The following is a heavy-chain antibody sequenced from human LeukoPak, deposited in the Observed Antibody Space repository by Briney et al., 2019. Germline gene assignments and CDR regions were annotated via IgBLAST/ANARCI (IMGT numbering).Heavy chain of an antibody. CDR1: GFTFSSYE. CDR2: ISGTGGST. D-gene: IGHD1-26*01. J-gene: IGHJ5*02. Sequence: GGSLRLSCAASGFTFSSYEMNWVRQAPGKGLEWVSLISGTGGSTYYADSVKGRFTISRDNSKNTLYLQMNSLRAEDTAVYYCAKDYEPLVGVHRWGDWFDPWGQGTLVTVSS. V-gene: IGHV3-23*01. CDR3: AKDYEPLVGVHRWGDWFDP.